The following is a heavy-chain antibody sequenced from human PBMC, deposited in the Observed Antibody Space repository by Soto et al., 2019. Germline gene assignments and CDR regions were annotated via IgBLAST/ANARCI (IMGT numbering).Heavy chain of an antibody. J-gene: IGHJ4*02. Sequence: QITLKESGPTLVKPTQTLTLTCSFSGFSLSTNGVGVGWIRQPPGKALEWLALIYWNANERYNPSLKSRLTITKDTSKSQVVLTVTNMDPADTATYYCAHLHGGCPTTSCSPLRFDSWGQGTLVTVSS. D-gene: IGHD2-2*01. V-gene: IGHV2-5*01. CDR1: GFSLSTNGVG. CDR2: IYWNANE. CDR3: AHLHGGCPTTSCSPLRFDS.